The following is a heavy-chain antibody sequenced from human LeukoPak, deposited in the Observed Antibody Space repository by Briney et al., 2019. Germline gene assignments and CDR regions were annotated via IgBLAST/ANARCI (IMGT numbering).Heavy chain of an antibody. Sequence: SGPTLVHPTQTLTLTCTFSGFSLRTPGVGVGWIRQPPGKALEWLARIDWDNDKYYTTSLKTRLTISKDTSKNQVVLTMTNMDPVDAASYYCVRTRPVSGWFDPWGQGSLATVSS. V-gene: IGHV2-70*11. D-gene: IGHD5/OR15-5a*01. CDR3: VRTRPVSGWFDP. J-gene: IGHJ5*02. CDR2: IDWDNDK. CDR1: GFSLRTPGVG.